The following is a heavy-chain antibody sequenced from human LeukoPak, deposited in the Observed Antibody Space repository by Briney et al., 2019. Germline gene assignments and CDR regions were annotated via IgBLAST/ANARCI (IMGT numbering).Heavy chain of an antibody. CDR3: ARVNDYDSGSLYRPIDY. Sequence: GGSLRLSCAASGFTVSSNYMSWVRQAPGKGLEWVSFIYTCGSTYYADSVKGRFTISRDNSKNTLYLQMNSLRAEDTAVYSCARVNDYDSGSLYRPIDYWGQGALVTVSS. D-gene: IGHD3-10*01. CDR2: IYTCGST. CDR1: GFTVSSNY. J-gene: IGHJ4*02. V-gene: IGHV3-66*01.